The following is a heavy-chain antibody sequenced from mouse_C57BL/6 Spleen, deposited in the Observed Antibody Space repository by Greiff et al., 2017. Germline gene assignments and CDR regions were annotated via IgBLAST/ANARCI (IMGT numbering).Heavy chain of an antibody. CDR1: GYTFTDYE. CDR3: TRYYYGSSPYAMDY. J-gene: IGHJ4*01. CDR2: IDPETGGT. V-gene: IGHV1-15*01. Sequence: QVQLQQSGAELVRPGASVTLSCKASGYTFTDYEMHWVKQTPVHGLEWIGAIDPETGGTAYNQKFKGKAILTADKSSSTAYIELRSLTSEDSAVYYCTRYYYGSSPYAMDYWGQGTSVTVSS. D-gene: IGHD1-1*01.